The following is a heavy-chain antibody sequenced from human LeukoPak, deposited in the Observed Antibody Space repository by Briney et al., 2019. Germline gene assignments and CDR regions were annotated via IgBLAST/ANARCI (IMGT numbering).Heavy chain of an antibody. J-gene: IGHJ1*01. CDR1: GFTFSTYD. CDR2: IWYDGGKK. V-gene: IGHV3-33*01. D-gene: IGHD3-22*01. CDR3: ARELRPYYDTNLIVERYFQH. Sequence: GGSLRLSCATSGFTFSTYDMHWVRQAPGKGLGWVAVIWYDGGKKYYGDSVKGRFTISRDNSKNTLFLQMDSLSAGDTAVYYCARELRPYYDTNLIVERYFQHWGQGTPVTVSS.